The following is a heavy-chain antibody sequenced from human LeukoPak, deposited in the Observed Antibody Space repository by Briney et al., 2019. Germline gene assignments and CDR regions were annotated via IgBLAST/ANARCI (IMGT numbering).Heavy chain of an antibody. Sequence: PSQTLSLTCTVSGGSISSGGYYWSWIRQHPGKGLEWIGYIYYSGSTYYNPSLKSRVTISVDTSKNQFSLKLSSVTAADTVVYYCARDGRDYYGSGSSILSITKNAFDIWGQGTMVTVSS. V-gene: IGHV4-31*03. D-gene: IGHD3-10*01. CDR2: IYYSGST. CDR3: ARDGRDYYGSGSSILSITKNAFDI. J-gene: IGHJ3*02. CDR1: GGSISSGGYY.